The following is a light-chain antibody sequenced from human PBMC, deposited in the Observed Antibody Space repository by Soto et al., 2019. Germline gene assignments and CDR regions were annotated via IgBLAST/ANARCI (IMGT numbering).Light chain of an antibody. CDR1: QSVSSW. CDR3: QHCIS. CDR2: KAS. V-gene: IGKV1-5*03. Sequence: DIQMTQSPSTLSASVGDRVTITCRASQSVSSWLAGYQQKPGKAPKLLIYKASSLESGVPSRFSGSGSGTEFTPIIGNLQPDHSATHYCQHCISFGPVIKVDIK. J-gene: IGKJ3*01.